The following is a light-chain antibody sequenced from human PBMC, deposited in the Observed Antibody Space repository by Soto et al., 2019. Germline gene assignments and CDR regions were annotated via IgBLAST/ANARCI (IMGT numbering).Light chain of an antibody. CDR2: GNN. J-gene: IGLJ2*01. CDR1: SSNIGAGYD. Sequence: QSVLTQPPSVSGAPGQRVTISCTGSSSNIGAGYDVHWYQQLPGTAPKLLIYGNNNRPSGVPDRFSGSKSGTSASLAITGLRAEDEADYYCQSYDTRLSGPLLFGGGTKLTVL. CDR3: QSYDTRLSGPLL. V-gene: IGLV1-40*01.